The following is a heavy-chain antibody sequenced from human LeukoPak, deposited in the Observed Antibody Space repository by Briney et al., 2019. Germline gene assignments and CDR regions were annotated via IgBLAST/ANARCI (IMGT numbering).Heavy chain of an antibody. Sequence: GASVKVSCRASGYSFPGYYIHWMRQAPGQGLQWMGRIKPNTDVANYAQNFKGRLTMTRDTSINAAYMELSSLISDDTAVYYCARDSEDCGWLTGWLDPWGQGTLVTVSS. V-gene: IGHV1-2*06. CDR1: GYSFPGYY. J-gene: IGHJ5*02. CDR2: IKPNTDVA. D-gene: IGHD6-19*01. CDR3: ARDSEDCGWLTGWLDP.